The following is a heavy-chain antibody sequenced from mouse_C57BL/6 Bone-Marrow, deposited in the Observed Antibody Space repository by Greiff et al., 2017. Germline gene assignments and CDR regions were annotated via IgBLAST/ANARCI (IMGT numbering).Heavy chain of an antibody. V-gene: IGHV1-76*01. Sequence: VQLKQSGAELVRPGASVKLSCKASGYTFTDYYINWVKQRPGQGLEWIARIYPGSGNTYYNEKFKGKATLTAEKSSSTAYMQLSSLTSEDSAVYFCARHDGYYLHFFAYWGQGTLVTVSA. CDR1: GYTFTDYY. CDR3: ARHDGYYLHFFAY. J-gene: IGHJ3*01. CDR2: IYPGSGNT. D-gene: IGHD2-3*01.